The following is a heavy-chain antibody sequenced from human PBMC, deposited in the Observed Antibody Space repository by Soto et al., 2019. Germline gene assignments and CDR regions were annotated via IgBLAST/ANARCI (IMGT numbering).Heavy chain of an antibody. V-gene: IGHV1-3*01. Sequence: ASVKVSCKASGYTFTSYAMHWVRQAPGQRLEWMGWINAGNGNTKYSQKFQGRVTITRDTSASTAYMELSSLRSEDTAVYYCARALAGAGSYWRYYFDYWGQGTLVTVSS. CDR1: GYTFTSYA. J-gene: IGHJ4*02. CDR2: INAGNGNT. D-gene: IGHD3-10*01. CDR3: ARALAGAGSYWRYYFDY.